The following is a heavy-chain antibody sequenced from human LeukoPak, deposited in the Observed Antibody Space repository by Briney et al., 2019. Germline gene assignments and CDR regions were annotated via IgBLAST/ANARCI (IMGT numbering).Heavy chain of an antibody. CDR2: IHSSGNI. CDR3: AKHEGSYYDKSGYTFDF. D-gene: IGHD3-22*01. CDR1: IVSVNSGVYY. V-gene: IGHV4-39*01. J-gene: IGHJ4*02. Sequence: PSETLSLTCTVSIVSVNSGVYYWGWIRQPPGKGLEWIGSIHSSGNIYYNPSLKSRVTISVDTSKNHFSLKLSSVTAADRAVYYCAKHEGSYYDKSGYTFDFWGQGTLVTVSS.